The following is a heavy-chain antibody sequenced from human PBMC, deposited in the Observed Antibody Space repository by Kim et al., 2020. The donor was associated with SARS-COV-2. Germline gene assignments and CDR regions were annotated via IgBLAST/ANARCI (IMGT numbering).Heavy chain of an antibody. D-gene: IGHD3-3*01. CDR3: ASADVTTIFGVVIIPVYDFDY. CDR2: INTNTGNP. CDR1: GYTFTSYA. V-gene: IGHV7-4-1*01. Sequence: ASVKVSCKASGYTFTSYAMNWVRQAPGQGLEWMGWINTNTGNPTYAQGFTGRFVFSLDTSVSTAYLQIGSLKAEDTAIYYCASADVTTIFGVVIIPVYDFDYRGQGTLVTVSS. J-gene: IGHJ4*02.